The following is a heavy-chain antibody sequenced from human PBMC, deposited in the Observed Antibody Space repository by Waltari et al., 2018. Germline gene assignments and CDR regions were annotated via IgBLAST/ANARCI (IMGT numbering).Heavy chain of an antibody. CDR2: IIPSFGTA. D-gene: IGHD4-17*01. Sequence: QVQLVQSGAEVKKPGSSVKVSCKASGGTFSSYAISWVRPAPGQGLEWMGGIIPSFGTANYAQKFQGRVTITTDESTSTAYMELSSLRSEDTAVYYCARHPEVTTDPSWYFDLWGRGTLVTVSS. CDR1: GGTFSSYA. CDR3: ARHPEVTTDPSWYFDL. J-gene: IGHJ2*01. V-gene: IGHV1-69*05.